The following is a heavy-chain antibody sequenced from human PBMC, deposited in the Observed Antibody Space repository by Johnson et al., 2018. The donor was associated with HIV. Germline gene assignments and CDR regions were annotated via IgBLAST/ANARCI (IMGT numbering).Heavy chain of an antibody. CDR2: ISSSGSTT. J-gene: IGHJ3*02. CDR3: ERESYDIIGQQHAAFDI. D-gene: IGHD3-16*01. Sequence: QVQLVESGGGLVKPGGSLRLSCVASGFMFSDYYMGWVRQAPGKGLEWISYISSSGSTTYYADSVKGRFTVSRDNAKNSLYMQMNSLRAVDTAVDYWERESYDIIGQQHAAFDIWGQGTKVTVS. V-gene: IGHV3-11*04. CDR1: GFMFSDYY.